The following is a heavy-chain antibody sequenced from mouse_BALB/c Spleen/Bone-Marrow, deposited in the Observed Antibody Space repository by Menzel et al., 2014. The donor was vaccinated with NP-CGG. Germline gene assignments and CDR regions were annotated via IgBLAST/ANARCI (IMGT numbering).Heavy chain of an antibody. CDR2: INTNGGNT. Sequence: EVQLVEPGGGLVQPGGSLKLSCAASGFTFSSYGMSWVRQTPDKRLELVATINTNGGNTYYPDSVKGRFTISRDNAKNTLYLQMSSLKSEDTAMYYCARGLDYWGQGTTLTVSS. V-gene: IGHV5-6-3*01. CDR1: GFTFSSYG. J-gene: IGHJ2*01. CDR3: ARGLDY.